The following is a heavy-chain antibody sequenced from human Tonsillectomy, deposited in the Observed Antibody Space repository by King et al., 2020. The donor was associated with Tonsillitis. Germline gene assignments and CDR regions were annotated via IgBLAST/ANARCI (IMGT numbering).Heavy chain of an antibody. CDR2: IDPRDSYT. V-gene: IGHV5-10-1*03. CDR1: GYRFSTEW. CDR3: ARISGWTPGAFEI. D-gene: IGHD6-25*01. Sequence: VQLVESGAEVKKAGESLRISCKGSGYRFSTEWITWVRQLPGKGLQWMGRIDPRDSYTNYSPSFQGHVTISTDNSISTAYLQWSSLTASDTAIYYCARISGWTPGAFEIWGQGTMVTVSS. J-gene: IGHJ3*02.